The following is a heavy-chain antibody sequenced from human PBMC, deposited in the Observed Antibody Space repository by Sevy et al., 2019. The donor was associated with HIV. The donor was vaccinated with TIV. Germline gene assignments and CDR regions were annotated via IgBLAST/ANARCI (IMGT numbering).Heavy chain of an antibody. D-gene: IGHD1-26*01. CDR2: IYYNVRI. CDR3: TRLGGLTDYGMDV. V-gene: IGHV4-61*01. J-gene: IGHJ6*02. Sequence: SETLSLTCTVSGGSVTSDTYYWTWIRQPPGKGLEFIGYIYYNVRINYNPSLKSRVTISVDTSKNQFSLKLTSVTAADTAVYYCTRLGGLTDYGMDVWGPGTTVTVSS. CDR1: GGSVTSDTYY.